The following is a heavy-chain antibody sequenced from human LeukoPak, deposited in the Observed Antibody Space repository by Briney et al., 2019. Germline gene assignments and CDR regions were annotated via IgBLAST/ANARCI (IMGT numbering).Heavy chain of an antibody. CDR2: FDPEDGET. J-gene: IGHJ4*02. D-gene: IGHD1-7*01. CDR1: GFTFSGSA. V-gene: IGHV1-24*01. CDR3: ATLTGTKDY. Sequence: GGSLRLSCAASGFTFSGSAMHWVRQAPGKGLEWMGGFDPEDGETIYAQKFQGRVTMTEDTSTDAAYMELSSLRSEDTAVYYCATLTGTKDYWGQGTLVTVSS.